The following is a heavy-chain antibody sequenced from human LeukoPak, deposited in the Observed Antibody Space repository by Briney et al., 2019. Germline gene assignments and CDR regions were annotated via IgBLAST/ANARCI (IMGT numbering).Heavy chain of an antibody. CDR2: MNQDGYEK. Sequence: GGSLRLSCEASGFSFSRFWMTWVRQAPGKGLEWVANMNQDGYEKYYVDSVRGRFTISRDNGKNSLFLQMSSLRGEDTAVYFCARPRMHCSGGSCYYFDLWGQGTLVTVSS. J-gene: IGHJ4*02. D-gene: IGHD2-15*01. CDR3: ARPRMHCSGGSCYYFDL. V-gene: IGHV3-7*01. CDR1: GFSFSRFW.